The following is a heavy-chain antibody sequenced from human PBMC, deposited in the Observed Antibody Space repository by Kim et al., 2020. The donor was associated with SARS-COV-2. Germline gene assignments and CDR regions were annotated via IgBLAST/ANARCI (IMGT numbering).Heavy chain of an antibody. D-gene: IGHD1-26*01. Sequence: GGSLRLSCAASGFTFDDYTMHWVRQAPEKGLEWVSLISWDGGSTYYADSVKGRFTISRDNSKNSLYLQMNSLRTEDTALYCCAKDLGGRVGATTGTDYWGQGTLVTVSS. CDR3: AKDLGGRVGATTGTDY. J-gene: IGHJ4*02. V-gene: IGHV3-43*01. CDR2: ISWDGGST. CDR1: GFTFDDYT.